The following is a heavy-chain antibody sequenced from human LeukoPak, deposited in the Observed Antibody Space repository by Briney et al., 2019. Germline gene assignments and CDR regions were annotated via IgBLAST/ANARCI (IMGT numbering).Heavy chain of an antibody. Sequence: ASVKVSCKASGYTFTSYGISWVRQAPGQGLEWMGWISAYNGNTNYAQKLQGRVTMTTDTSTSTDYMGLRSLRSDDTAVYYCARKGRYYYDSSLDYWGQGTLVTVSS. CDR2: ISAYNGNT. CDR3: ARKGRYYYDSSLDY. J-gene: IGHJ4*02. CDR1: GYTFTSYG. V-gene: IGHV1-18*01. D-gene: IGHD3-22*01.